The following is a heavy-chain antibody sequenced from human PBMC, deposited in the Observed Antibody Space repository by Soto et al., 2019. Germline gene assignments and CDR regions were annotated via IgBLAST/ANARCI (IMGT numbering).Heavy chain of an antibody. Sequence: ASLKVSCKASGYTFTRYGISWVRQAPGQGLEWMGWISTYNGNTNYAQKLQGRVTMTKDTSTSTVYMDLRSLRSDDTAVYYCARLDSDYDYYYAMDVWGQGTTVTVSS. CDR2: ISTYNGNT. CDR1: GYTFTRYG. V-gene: IGHV1-18*01. CDR3: ARLDSDYDYYYAMDV. J-gene: IGHJ6*02. D-gene: IGHD6-25*01.